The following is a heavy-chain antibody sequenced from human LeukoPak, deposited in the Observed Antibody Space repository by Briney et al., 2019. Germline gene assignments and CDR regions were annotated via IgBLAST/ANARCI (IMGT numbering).Heavy chain of an antibody. D-gene: IGHD3-22*01. CDR3: ARDSVYYDSSGLVPNFDY. CDR2: IHHSGRT. V-gene: IGHV4-4*02. Sequence: SETLSLTCAVSGGSISSSNWWNWVRQPPGKGLEWIGEIHHSGRTNYNPPLKSRVTISVDKSKNQFSLKLSSVTAADTAVYYCARDSVYYDSSGLVPNFDYWGQGTLVTVSS. J-gene: IGHJ4*02. CDR1: GGSISSSNW.